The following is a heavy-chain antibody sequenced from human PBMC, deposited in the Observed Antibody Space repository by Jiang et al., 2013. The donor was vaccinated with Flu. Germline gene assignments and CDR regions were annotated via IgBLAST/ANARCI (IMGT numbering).Heavy chain of an antibody. CDR1: GYSFTSYW. CDR3: ARLGRSYYDILTGYLRYYYMDV. D-gene: IGHD3-9*01. CDR2: IYPGDSDT. V-gene: IGHV5-51*01. Sequence: GAEVKKPGESLKISCKGSGYSFTSYWIGWVRQMPGKGLEWMGIIYPGDSDTRYSPSFQGQVTISADKSISTAYLQWSSLKASDTAMYFCARLGRSYYDILTGYLRYYYMDVWGKGTTVTVSS. J-gene: IGHJ6*03.